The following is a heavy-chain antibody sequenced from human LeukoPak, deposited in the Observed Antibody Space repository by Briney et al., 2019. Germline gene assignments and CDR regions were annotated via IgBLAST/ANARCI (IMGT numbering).Heavy chain of an antibody. D-gene: IGHD5-12*01. V-gene: IGHV1-2*02. CDR3: ALWEIVHYAFDF. CDR1: GYTFTDYY. CDR2: INPNSGGT. Sequence: ASVKVSCKASGYTFTDYYMHWVRQAPGQGLEWMGWINPNSGGTNYAQKFQGRVTMTRDTSISTAYMELNRLRSDDTAVYYCALWEIVHYAFDFWGQGTMVTVSS. J-gene: IGHJ3*01.